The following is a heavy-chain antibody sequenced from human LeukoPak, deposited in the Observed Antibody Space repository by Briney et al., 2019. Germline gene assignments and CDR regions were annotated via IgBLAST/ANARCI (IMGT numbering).Heavy chain of an antibody. CDR2: INPNSGGT. CDR3: ARDSSDTAMVPIHFNDY. J-gene: IGHJ4*02. V-gene: IGHV1-2*02. CDR1: GYTFSGYY. D-gene: IGHD5-18*01. Sequence: ASVKVSCKASGYTFSGYYMHWVRQAPGQGLEWMGWINPNSGGTNYAQKFQSRVTMTRDTPISTAYMELSRLRSDDTAVYYCARDSSDTAMVPIHFNDYRGQGTLVTVSS.